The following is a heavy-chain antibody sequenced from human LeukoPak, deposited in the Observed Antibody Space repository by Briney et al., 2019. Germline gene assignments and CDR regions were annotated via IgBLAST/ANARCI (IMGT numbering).Heavy chain of an antibody. CDR3: VKDLVAASENVRGWYPMDY. J-gene: IGHJ4*02. V-gene: IGHV3-43*01. CDR2: ISWNGARI. Sequence: QPGGSLRLSCAASGFTFDEYTMHWGRQAPGKGLEWVSLISWNGARIHYGDSVKGRFTISRDDSKNSLYLQMNSLRTEDTALYYCVKDLVAASENVRGWYPMDYWGQGTLVTVSS. D-gene: IGHD6-19*01. CDR1: GFTFDEYT.